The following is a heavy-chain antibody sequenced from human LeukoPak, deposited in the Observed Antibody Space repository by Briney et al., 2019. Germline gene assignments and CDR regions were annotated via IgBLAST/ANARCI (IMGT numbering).Heavy chain of an antibody. J-gene: IGHJ4*02. V-gene: IGHV3-15*01. Sequence: KPGGSLRLSCAASGFTFSNAWMSWVRQAPGKGLEWVGRIKSKTDGGTTDYAAPVKGRFTISRDDSKNTLYLQMNSLKTEDTAVYYCTTWDCSSTSCENFDYWGQGTLVTVSS. CDR1: GFTFSNAW. CDR2: IKSKTDGGTT. CDR3: TTWDCSSTSCENFDY. D-gene: IGHD2-2*01.